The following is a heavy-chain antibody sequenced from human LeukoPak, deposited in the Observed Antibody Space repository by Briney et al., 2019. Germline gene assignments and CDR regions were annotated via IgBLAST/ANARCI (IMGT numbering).Heavy chain of an antibody. CDR2: IYYSGST. J-gene: IGHJ5*02. Sequence: SETLSLTCTVSGGSISSSSYYWGWIRQPPGKGLEWIGSIYYSGSTYYNPSLKSRVTISVDTSKNQFSLKLSSVTAADTAVYYCARELLWFGELSYNWFDPWGQGTLVTVSS. D-gene: IGHD3-10*01. CDR1: GGSISSSSYY. V-gene: IGHV4-39*07. CDR3: ARELLWFGELSYNWFDP.